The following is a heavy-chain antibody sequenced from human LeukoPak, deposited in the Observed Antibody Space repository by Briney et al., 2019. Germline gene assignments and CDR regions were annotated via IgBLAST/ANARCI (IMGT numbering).Heavy chain of an antibody. V-gene: IGHV4-38-2*01. CDR1: GYSISSGYY. CDR2: IYHSGST. Sequence: SETLSLTCAVPGYSISSGYYWGWIRQPPGKGLEWIGSIYHSGSTYYNPSLKSRVTISVDTSKNQFSLKLSSVTAADTAVYYCALPYCSGGSCYSVGAFDIWGQGTMVTVSS. J-gene: IGHJ3*02. D-gene: IGHD2-15*01. CDR3: ALPYCSGGSCYSVGAFDI.